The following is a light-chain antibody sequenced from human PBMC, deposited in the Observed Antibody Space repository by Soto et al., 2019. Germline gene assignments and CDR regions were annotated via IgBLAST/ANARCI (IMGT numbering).Light chain of an antibody. CDR3: SSYAGSNNLVV. CDR2: EVS. V-gene: IGLV2-8*01. Sequence: QSALTQPPSASGSPGQSVTISCTGTSSDVGGYNYVSWYQQHPGKAPKLMIYEVSKRPSVVPDRFSGSKSGNTASLTVSGLQAEDEADYYCSSYAGSNNLVVFGGGTKVTVL. J-gene: IGLJ2*01. CDR1: SSDVGGYNY.